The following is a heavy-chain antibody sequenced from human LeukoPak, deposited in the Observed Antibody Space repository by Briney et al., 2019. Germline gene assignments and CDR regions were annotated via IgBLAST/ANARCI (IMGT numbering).Heavy chain of an antibody. D-gene: IGHD6-19*01. CDR1: GYTFFSYG. J-gene: IGHJ4*02. CDR3: ARDRIGVAGTAPEY. V-gene: IGHV1-18*01. CDR2: ISGYNGVT. Sequence: GASVKVSCKASGYTFFSYGISWVRQAPGQGLEWMGWISGYNGVTNYAQKLQGRVTMTTDTSTTTVYMELRGLRSDDTAVYYCARDRIGVAGTAPEYWGQGTLVTVSS.